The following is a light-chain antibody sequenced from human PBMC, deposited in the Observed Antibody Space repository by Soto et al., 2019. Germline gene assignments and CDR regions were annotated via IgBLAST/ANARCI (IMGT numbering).Light chain of an antibody. J-gene: IGKJ1*01. V-gene: IGKV1-5*01. CDR2: DVS. Sequence: DIQMTQSPSSLSPSVGDRVTITCRASQSISKWLAWYQQKPGKAPKLLMYDVSSLESGVPSRFSGSGSGTEFTLTISSLQSDDFAAYYCQQYHSYRTFGQGTKVDIK. CDR3: QQYHSYRT. CDR1: QSISKW.